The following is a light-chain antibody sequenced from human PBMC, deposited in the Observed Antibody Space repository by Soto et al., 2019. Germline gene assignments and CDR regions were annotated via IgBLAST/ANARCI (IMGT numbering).Light chain of an antibody. CDR3: QQYYSTPLT. CDR1: QSVLYSSNNKNY. J-gene: IGKJ4*01. V-gene: IGKV4-1*01. CDR2: GAS. Sequence: DIVMTQSPDSLAVSLGERATINCKSSQSVLYSSNNKNYLAWYQQRPRQPPKLLIYGASGRESGVPDRFSGSGSGTDFTLTISSLQAEDVAVYYCQQYYSTPLTFGGGTKVEIK.